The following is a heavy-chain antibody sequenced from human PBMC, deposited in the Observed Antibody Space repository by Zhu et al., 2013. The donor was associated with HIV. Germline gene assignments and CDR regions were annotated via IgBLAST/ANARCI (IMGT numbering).Heavy chain of an antibody. J-gene: IGHJ4*02. Sequence: QVQLVQSGAEVKKPGSSVKVSCKASGGTFSSYTISWVRQAPGQGLEWMGRIIPILGIANYAQKFQGRVTITADKSTSTAYMELSSLRSEDTAVYYCARAECGGDCYIFDYWGQGTLVTVSS. CDR1: GGTFSSYT. V-gene: IGHV1-69*02. CDR2: IIPILGIA. CDR3: ARAECGGDCYIFDY. D-gene: IGHD2-21*02.